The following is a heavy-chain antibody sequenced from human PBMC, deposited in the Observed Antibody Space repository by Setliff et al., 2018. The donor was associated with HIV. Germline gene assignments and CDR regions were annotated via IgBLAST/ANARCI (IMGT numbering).Heavy chain of an antibody. CDR3: ATRYFDSASFDY. CDR1: GGFISSGTYH. CDR2: IYSSGST. J-gene: IGHJ4*02. V-gene: IGHV4-61*09. D-gene: IGHD3-9*01. Sequence: PSETLSLTCTVSGGFISSGTYHWSWIRQSAGKGLEWIGHIYSSGSTNYNPSLKSRVTISTDTSKDRFSLNLSSVTAADTAVYYCATRYFDSASFDYWGQGALVTV.